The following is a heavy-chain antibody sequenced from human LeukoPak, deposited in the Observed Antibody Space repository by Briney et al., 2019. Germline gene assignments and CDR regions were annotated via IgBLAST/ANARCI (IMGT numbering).Heavy chain of an antibody. CDR1: GGSISSGGYY. CDR2: IYYSGST. V-gene: IGHV4-31*03. J-gene: IGHJ2*01. CDR3: ARGEGGYYPHWHFDL. D-gene: IGHD2-15*01. Sequence: PSQTLSLTCTVSGGSISSGGYYWSWIRQHPGKGLEWIGYIYYSGSTYYNPSLKSRVTISVDTSKNQFSLKLSSVTAADTAVYYCARGEGGYYPHWHFDLWGRGILVTVSS.